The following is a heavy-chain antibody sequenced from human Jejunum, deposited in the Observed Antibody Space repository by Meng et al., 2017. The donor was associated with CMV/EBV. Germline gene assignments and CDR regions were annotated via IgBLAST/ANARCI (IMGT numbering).Heavy chain of an antibody. CDR1: CYRVASYG. D-gene: IGHD3-10*01. J-gene: IGHJ6*02. V-gene: IGHV1-18*01. CDR2: ISSYNGNT. Sequence: SCYRVASYGISWGRQAPGQGLEWMGWISSYNGNTNYAQKFQGRVTMTTDTSTSTAYMDLRSLRFDDTAVYYCARGHYYHFYYYMDVWGQGTTVTVSS. CDR3: ARGHYYHFYYYMDV.